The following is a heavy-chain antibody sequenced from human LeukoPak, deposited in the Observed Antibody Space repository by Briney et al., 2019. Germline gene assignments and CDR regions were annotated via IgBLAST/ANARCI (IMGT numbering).Heavy chain of an antibody. D-gene: IGHD5-12*01. CDR1: GFTFDDYA. Sequence: PGRSLRLSCAVSGFTFDDYAMHWVRQVPGKGLEWASGINWNSDSTGYADSVKGRFTTTRDNAKNSLYLQMNSLRAEDTAFYYCAINGGGDSGYGNFDYWGQGTLVTVSS. CDR3: AINGGGDSGYGNFDY. J-gene: IGHJ4*02. V-gene: IGHV3-9*01. CDR2: INWNSDST.